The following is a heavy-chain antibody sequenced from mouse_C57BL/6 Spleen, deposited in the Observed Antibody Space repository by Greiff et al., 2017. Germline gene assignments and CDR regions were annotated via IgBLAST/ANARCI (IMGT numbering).Heavy chain of an antibody. D-gene: IGHD1-1*01. CDR1: GYAFSSYW. Sequence: VQRVESGAELVKPGASVKISCKASGYAFSSYWMNWVKQRPGKGLEWIGQIYPGDGDTNYNGKFKGKATLTADKSSSTAYMQLSSLTSEDSAVYFCARRDYGLGGYFDVWGTGTTVTVSS. CDR3: ARRDYGLGGYFDV. V-gene: IGHV1-80*01. CDR2: IYPGDGDT. J-gene: IGHJ1*03.